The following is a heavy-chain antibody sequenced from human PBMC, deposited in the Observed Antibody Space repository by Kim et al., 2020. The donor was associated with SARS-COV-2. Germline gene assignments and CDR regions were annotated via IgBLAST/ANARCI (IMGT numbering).Heavy chain of an antibody. D-gene: IGHD1-26*01. V-gene: IGHV3-21*01. CDR2: IGTSRSYI. CDR1: GFTFSTFG. CDR3: ARASGNYWYFDL. Sequence: GGSLRLSCAASGFTFSTFGMNWVRQAPGKGLEWVSSIGTSRSYIHYADSMKGRFTISRDNANNSLYLQMNSLRAEDTAVYYCARASGNYWYFDLWGRGTLVTVSS. J-gene: IGHJ2*01.